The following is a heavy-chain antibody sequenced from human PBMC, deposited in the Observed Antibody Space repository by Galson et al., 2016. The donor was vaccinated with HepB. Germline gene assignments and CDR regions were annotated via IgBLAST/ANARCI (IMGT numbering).Heavy chain of an antibody. Sequence: SLRLSCAASGLTFSSCAMYWVRQAPGKGLEWVSAVSGSGTNTYHANSVKGRFTVSRDNSKNTLYLQMNSLRAEDTAVYYCAKGDKLTGWDNWGQGTLVAVAP. D-gene: IGHD6-19*01. CDR2: VSGSGTNT. CDR1: GLTFSSCA. V-gene: IGHV3-23*01. CDR3: AKGDKLTGWDN. J-gene: IGHJ4*02.